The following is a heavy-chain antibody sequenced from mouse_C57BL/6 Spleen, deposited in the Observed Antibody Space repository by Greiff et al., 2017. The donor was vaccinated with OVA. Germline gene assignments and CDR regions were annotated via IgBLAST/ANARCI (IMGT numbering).Heavy chain of an antibody. CDR3: ARRVYYSNWYFDV. CDR2: IYPGSGST. Sequence: QVQLKQPGAELVKPGASVKMSCKASGYTFTSYWITWVKQRPGQGLEWIGDIYPGSGSTNYNEKFKSKATLTVDTSSSTAYMQLSSLTSEDSAVYYCARRVYYSNWYFDVWGTGTTVTVSS. J-gene: IGHJ1*03. CDR1: GYTFTSYW. D-gene: IGHD2-5*01. V-gene: IGHV1-55*01.